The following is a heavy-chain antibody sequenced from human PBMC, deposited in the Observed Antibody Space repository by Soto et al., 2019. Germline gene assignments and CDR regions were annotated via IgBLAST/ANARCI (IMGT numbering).Heavy chain of an antibody. CDR2: INAGNGNT. D-gene: IGHD3-22*01. Sequence: GASVKVACQASGYSYKIYAMHWVRQATGQRLEWMGWINAGNGNTKYSQKFQGRVTITRDTSASTAYMELSSLRSEDTAVYYCARAAKIVVVIKGPHDAFDIWGQGTMVTVSS. CDR1: GYSYKIYA. CDR3: ARAAKIVVVIKGPHDAFDI. V-gene: IGHV1-3*01. J-gene: IGHJ3*02.